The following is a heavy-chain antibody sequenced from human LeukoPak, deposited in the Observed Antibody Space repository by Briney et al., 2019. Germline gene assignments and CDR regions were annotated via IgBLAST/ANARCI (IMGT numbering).Heavy chain of an antibody. CDR1: GFSFSSYA. J-gene: IGHJ4*02. D-gene: IGHD1-26*01. CDR2: VSESGDGT. Sequence: PGGSLRLSCAASGFSFSSYAMSWVRQAPGKGLEWVSSVSESGDGTYYADSVMGRFIISSDNSRKTFHLQMDSLRADDTAIYYCAEGKVNHLGALDFWGQGTLVTVSS. CDR3: AEGKVNHLGALDF. V-gene: IGHV3-23*01.